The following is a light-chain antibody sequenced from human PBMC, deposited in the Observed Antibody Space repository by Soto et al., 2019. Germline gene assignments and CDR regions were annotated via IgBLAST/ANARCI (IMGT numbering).Light chain of an antibody. CDR1: QSVSSSY. V-gene: IGKV3-20*01. CDR2: GAS. CDR3: PQSGSSP. J-gene: IGKJ2*01. Sequence: EIVLTQSPGTLSLSPGERATLSCRASQSVSSSYLAWYQQKPGQAPRLLIYGASSRATGIPDRFSGSGSGTDFTLTISRLEPEDFAVYYCPQSGSSPFGQGTKLEIK.